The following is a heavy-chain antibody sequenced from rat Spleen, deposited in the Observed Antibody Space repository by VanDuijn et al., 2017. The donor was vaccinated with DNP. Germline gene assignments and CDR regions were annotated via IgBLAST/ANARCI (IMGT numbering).Heavy chain of an antibody. Sequence: EVHLVESGGGLVQPGRSLKISCAASGFTFSDYDMAWVRQAPTKGLEWVAAINTDGVVTYYRRSVRGRFTVSRDNRKSFLYLQMDSLRSEDTAIYYCASGFGWFAYWGQGTLVTVSS. V-gene: IGHV5-25*01. CDR3: ASGFGWFAY. CDR1: GFTFSDYD. CDR2: INTDGVVT. D-gene: IGHD4-1*01. J-gene: IGHJ3*01.